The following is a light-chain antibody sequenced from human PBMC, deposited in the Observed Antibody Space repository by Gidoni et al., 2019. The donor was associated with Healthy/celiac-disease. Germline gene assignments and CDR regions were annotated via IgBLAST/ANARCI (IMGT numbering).Light chain of an antibody. J-gene: IGKJ1*01. CDR3: QQYGSSPWT. Sequence: ELVLTQSPGTLSLSPGERATLSCNSSQSVSSSYLAWYQQKPGQAPRLLIYGASSRATGIPDRFSGSGSGTDFTLTISRLEPEDFAVYYCQQYGSSPWTFGQGTKVEIK. CDR2: GAS. CDR1: QSVSSSY. V-gene: IGKV3-20*01.